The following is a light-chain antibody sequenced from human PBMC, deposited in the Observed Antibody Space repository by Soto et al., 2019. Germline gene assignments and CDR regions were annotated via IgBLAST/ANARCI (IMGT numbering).Light chain of an antibody. CDR1: SSDVAIYNY. CDR2: EVR. Sequence: QSVLTQPRSVSGSPGQSVTISCTGTSSDVAIYNYVSWYQQHPGKAPKLLIYEVRVRPSGVSIRFSGSKSANTASLTISGLQAEDEADYYCSSYTTTSTLRVFGGGTKVTVL. CDR3: SSYTTTSTLRV. J-gene: IGLJ3*02. V-gene: IGLV2-14*01.